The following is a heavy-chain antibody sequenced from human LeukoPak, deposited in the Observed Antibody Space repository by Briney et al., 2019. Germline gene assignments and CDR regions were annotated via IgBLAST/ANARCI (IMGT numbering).Heavy chain of an antibody. CDR2: IIPIFGTA. Sequence: ASVKVSCKASGGTFSSYAISWVRQAPGQGLEWMGGIIPIFGTANYAQKFQGRVTITADESTSTAYMELSSLRSEDTAVYYCARGEMNYDFWSGSQWAFDYWGQGTLVTVSS. V-gene: IGHV1-69*13. J-gene: IGHJ4*02. CDR3: ARGEMNYDFWSGSQWAFDY. CDR1: GGTFSSYA. D-gene: IGHD3-3*01.